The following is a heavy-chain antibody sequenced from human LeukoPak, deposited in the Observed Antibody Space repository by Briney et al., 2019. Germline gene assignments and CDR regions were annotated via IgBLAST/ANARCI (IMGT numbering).Heavy chain of an antibody. D-gene: IGHD3-9*01. J-gene: IGHJ3*02. Sequence: PSETLSLTCAVYGGSFSGYYWSWIRQPPGKGLEWIGEINHSGSTNYNPSLKSRVTISVDTSKNQFSLKLSSVTAADTAVYYCARDRYDILTGYYDAFDIWGQGTMVTVSS. CDR1: GGSFSGYY. CDR3: ARDRYDILTGYYDAFDI. CDR2: INHSGST. V-gene: IGHV4-34*01.